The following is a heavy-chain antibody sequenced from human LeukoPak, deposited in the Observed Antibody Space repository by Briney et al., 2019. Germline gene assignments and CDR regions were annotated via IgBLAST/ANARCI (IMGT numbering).Heavy chain of an antibody. D-gene: IGHD3-10*01. Sequence: GGSLRLSCAASGFSFSDYSMNWVRQAPGRGLEWLAYISSSSSTIYYADSVRGRFTVSRDNAKSSLFLQMNSLRAEDTAVCYCARGFPPTTYYSGSGSSDFWGQGTLVTVSS. CDR2: ISSSSSTI. J-gene: IGHJ4*02. V-gene: IGHV3-48*04. CDR1: GFSFSDYS. CDR3: ARGFPPTTYYSGSGSSDF.